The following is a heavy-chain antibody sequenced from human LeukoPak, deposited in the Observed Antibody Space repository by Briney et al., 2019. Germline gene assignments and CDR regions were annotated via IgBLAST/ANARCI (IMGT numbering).Heavy chain of an antibody. V-gene: IGHV4-34*01. Sequence: PSETLSLTCAVYGGSFSDYYWSWIRLPPGKGLEWIGEINQKRGSTNYNPSLKSRVTISVDTSKNQFSLKLSSVTAADTAVYYCAGFNSGYDFWDPSITYWGQGTLVTVSS. CDR3: AGFNSGYDFWDPSITY. D-gene: IGHD5-12*01. J-gene: IGHJ4*02. CDR1: GGSFSDYY. CDR2: INQKRGST.